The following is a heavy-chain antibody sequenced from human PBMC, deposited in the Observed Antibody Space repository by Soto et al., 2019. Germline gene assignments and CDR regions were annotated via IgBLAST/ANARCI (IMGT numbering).Heavy chain of an antibody. CDR2: IYTSGTT. CDR3: AREGASGFGMDV. CDR1: CGSIMSYY. D-gene: IGHD3-16*01. J-gene: IGHJ6*02. Sequence: SETVSLTCNFSCGSIMSYYWSWIRQPAGKALEWIGRIYTSGTTNYNPSLKSRATILVDTSKNQFSLKRSSVTAADTAVYYCAREGASGFGMDVWGQGTTVTVSS. V-gene: IGHV4-4*07.